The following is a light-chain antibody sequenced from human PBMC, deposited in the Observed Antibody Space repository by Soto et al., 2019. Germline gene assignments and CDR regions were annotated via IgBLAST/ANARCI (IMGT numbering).Light chain of an antibody. CDR1: QFISNY. CDR3: QKYNSAPWT. V-gene: IGKV1-27*01. CDR2: AAS. Sequence: IQMTQSPSSLSTAVVDIVTITCRASQFISNYLAWYQQKPGKVPKLLIYAASTLQSGVPSRFSGSGSGTDFTLTISSLQPEDVATYYCQKYNSAPWTFGQGTKVDIK. J-gene: IGKJ1*01.